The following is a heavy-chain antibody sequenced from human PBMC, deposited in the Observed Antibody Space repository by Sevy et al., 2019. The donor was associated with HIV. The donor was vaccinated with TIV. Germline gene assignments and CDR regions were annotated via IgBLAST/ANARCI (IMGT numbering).Heavy chain of an antibody. V-gene: IGHV1-24*01. J-gene: IGHJ4*02. CDR3: AITRDYYSDTSGYFDY. D-gene: IGHD3-22*01. CDR1: RYSLNKFS. CDR2: VDPEDGER. Sequence: ASVKVSCRISRYSLNKFSMHWVRQAPGKGLEWMGSVDPEDGERIYAQKFQGRFSMTEDTSTDTAYMELSSLRPDDTAVYYCAITRDYYSDTSGYFDYWGQGTLVTVSS.